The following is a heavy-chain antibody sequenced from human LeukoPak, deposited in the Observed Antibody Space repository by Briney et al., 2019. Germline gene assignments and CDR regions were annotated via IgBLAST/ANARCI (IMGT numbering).Heavy chain of an antibody. V-gene: IGHV3-30*02. Sequence: GGSLRLSCAASGFTFSKYWMIWVRQAPGKGLEWVAFIRYDGSNKYYADSVKGRFTISRDNSKNTLYLQMNSLRAEDTAVYYCAKDVLQGDASTFDYWGQGTLVTVSS. J-gene: IGHJ4*02. D-gene: IGHD3-16*01. CDR1: GFTFSKYW. CDR2: IRYDGSNK. CDR3: AKDVLQGDASTFDY.